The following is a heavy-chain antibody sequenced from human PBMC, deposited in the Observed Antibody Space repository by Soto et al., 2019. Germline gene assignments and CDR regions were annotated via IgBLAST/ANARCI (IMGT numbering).Heavy chain of an antibody. D-gene: IGHD2-21*02. J-gene: IGHJ3*02. CDR2: IYYSGST. V-gene: IGHV4-39*01. CDR1: GGSISSSSYY. Sequence: QLQLQESGPGLVKPSETLSLTCTVSGGSISSSSYYWGWIRQPPGKGLEWIGSIYYSGSTYYNPSLKSRVTIYVDTSKNQFSLKLSSVTAADTAVYYCARLVTETDAFDIWGQGTLVTVSS. CDR3: ARLVTETDAFDI.